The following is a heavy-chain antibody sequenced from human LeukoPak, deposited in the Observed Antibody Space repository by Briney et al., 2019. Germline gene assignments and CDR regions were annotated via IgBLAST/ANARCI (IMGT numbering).Heavy chain of an antibody. D-gene: IGHD6-19*01. J-gene: IGHJ6*02. CDR2: IYYSGST. V-gene: IGHV4-59*08. Sequence: SETLSLTCTVSGGSISSYCWSWIRQPPGKGLEWIGYIYYSGSTNYNPSLKSRVTISVDTSKNQFSLKLSSVTAADTAVYYCARLGSLSSPFYYYGMDVWGQGTTVTVSS. CDR3: ARLGSLSSPFYYYGMDV. CDR1: GGSISSYC.